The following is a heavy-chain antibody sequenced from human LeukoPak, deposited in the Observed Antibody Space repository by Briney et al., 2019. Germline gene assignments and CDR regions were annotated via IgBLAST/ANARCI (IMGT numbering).Heavy chain of an antibody. J-gene: IGHJ5*02. CDR2: IYPGDSDT. V-gene: IGHV5-51*01. CDR3: ARRSHYYGSGSYFSVGWFDP. CDR1: GYSFTSYW. Sequence: GESLKISCKGSGYSFTSYWIGWVRQMPGKGLEWMGIIYPGDSDTRYSPSFQGQVTISADKSISTAYLQWSSLKASDTAMYYCARRSHYYGSGSYFSVGWFDPWGQGTLVTVSS. D-gene: IGHD3-10*01.